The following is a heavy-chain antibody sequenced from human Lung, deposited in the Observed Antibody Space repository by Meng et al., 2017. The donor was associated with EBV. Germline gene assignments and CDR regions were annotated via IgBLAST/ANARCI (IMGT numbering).Heavy chain of an antibody. Sequence: EVQLLESGGGWVQPGGSRSVSWSASGFTFSSYAMSWVRQAPGKGLEWVSAISGSGGSTYYADSVKGRFTISRDNSKNTLYLQMNSLRAEDTAVYYCAKDRTLYSSGTFDPWGQGPLVTVDS. J-gene: IGHJ5*02. CDR1: GFTFSSYA. V-gene: IGHV3-23*01. D-gene: IGHD6-19*01. CDR2: ISGSGGST. CDR3: AKDRTLYSSGTFDP.